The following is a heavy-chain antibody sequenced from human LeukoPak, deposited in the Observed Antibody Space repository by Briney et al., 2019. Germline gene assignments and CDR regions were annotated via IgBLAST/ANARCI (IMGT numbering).Heavy chain of an antibody. Sequence: ASVKVSCKASGGTFSSYAISWVRQAPGQGLEWMGRINPNSGGTNYAQKFQGRVTMTRDTSISTAYMELSRLRSDDTAVYYCARNRRASKRDYCSSTSCRHNWFDPWGQGTLVTVSS. D-gene: IGHD2-2*01. CDR1: GGTFSSYA. CDR2: INPNSGGT. J-gene: IGHJ5*02. V-gene: IGHV1-2*06. CDR3: ARNRRASKRDYCSSTSCRHNWFDP.